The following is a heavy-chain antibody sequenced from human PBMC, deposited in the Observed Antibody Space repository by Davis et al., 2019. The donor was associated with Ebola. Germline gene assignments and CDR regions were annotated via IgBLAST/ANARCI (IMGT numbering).Heavy chain of an antibody. CDR3: AKGHRRLSGSYVWGLMNFDY. V-gene: IGHV3-21*01. CDR1: GFTFSTYS. CDR2: ISSSSSYI. Sequence: PGGSLRLSCAASGFTFSTYSMNWVRQAPGKGLEWVSSISSSSSYIYYADSVKGRFTISRDNAKNSLYLQMNSLRAEDTAVYYCAKGHRRLSGSYVWGLMNFDYWGQGTLVTVSS. D-gene: IGHD1-26*01. J-gene: IGHJ4*02.